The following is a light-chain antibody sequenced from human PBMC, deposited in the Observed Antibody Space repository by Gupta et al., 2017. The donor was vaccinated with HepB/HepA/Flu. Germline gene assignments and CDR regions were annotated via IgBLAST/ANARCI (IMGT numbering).Light chain of an antibody. CDR1: QSLVHSNGYNY. J-gene: IGKJ2*02. CDR2: LGS. CDR3: MQALESPRT. Sequence: DIVMTQSPLSLPVTPGEPASISCRSSQSLVHSNGYNYLDWYLQKPGQSPQLLIYLGSNRASGVSDRFSGSGSGADFTLKISRVEADDVGVYYCMQALESPRTFGQGTNLEIK. V-gene: IGKV2-28*01.